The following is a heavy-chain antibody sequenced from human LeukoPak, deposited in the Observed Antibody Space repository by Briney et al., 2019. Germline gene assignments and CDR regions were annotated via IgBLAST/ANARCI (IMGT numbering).Heavy chain of an antibody. CDR2: IYTSGST. D-gene: IGHD3-10*01. V-gene: IGHV4-61*02. CDR3: AREPWEMYGSGSYYNGDAFDI. CDR1: GGSISSGCYY. Sequence: SETLSLTCTVSGGSISSGCYYWSWIRQPAGKGLEWIGRIYTSGSTNYNPPLKSRVTISVDTSRNQFSLRLSSVTAADTAVYYCAREPWEMYGSGSYYNGDAFDIWGQGTMVTVSS. J-gene: IGHJ3*02.